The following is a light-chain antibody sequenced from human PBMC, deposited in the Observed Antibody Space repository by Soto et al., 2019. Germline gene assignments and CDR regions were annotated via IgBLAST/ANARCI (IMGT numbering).Light chain of an antibody. CDR1: QRISSQSVSSGY. CDR3: QQYVTSPIT. V-gene: IGKV3-20*01. J-gene: IGKJ5*01. Sequence: EILLTQSPGTLSLSPGERATLSCRASQRISSQSVSSGYLAWYQQKPGQAPRLLIYGASSRATGIPDRFSGSGSGTDFTLTISRLEPEDFAMYYCQQYVTSPITFGQGTRLEIK. CDR2: GAS.